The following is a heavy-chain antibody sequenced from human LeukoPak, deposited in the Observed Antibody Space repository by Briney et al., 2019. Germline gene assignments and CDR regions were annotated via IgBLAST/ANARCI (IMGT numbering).Heavy chain of an antibody. Sequence: GGSLRLSCAASGFTFSSYAMSWVRQAPGKGLAWVSATSGPGGSRDYADSVKGRFTISRDNSKNTLYLQMNSLRAEDTAIYYCAKKVGLVSAPLYYFDLWGQGTLVTVSS. D-gene: IGHD6-6*01. CDR2: TSGPGGSR. V-gene: IGHV3-23*01. CDR1: GFTFSSYA. CDR3: AKKVGLVSAPLYYFDL. J-gene: IGHJ4*02.